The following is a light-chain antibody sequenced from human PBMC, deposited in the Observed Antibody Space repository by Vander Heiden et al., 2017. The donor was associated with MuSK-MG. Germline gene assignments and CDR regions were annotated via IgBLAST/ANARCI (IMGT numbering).Light chain of an antibody. V-gene: IGLV2-23*03. CDR1: ISAVGGYNL. Sequence: QSALTQPASVSGSPGQSITLSCPGTISAVGGYNLVSWYQQHPGKAPKLMIYDGSKRPSGVPNRFSGSKSGNTASLTISGLQAEDEADYYCCSYEGSISFSVFGGGTKLTVL. CDR3: CSYEGSISFSV. J-gene: IGLJ2*01. CDR2: DGS.